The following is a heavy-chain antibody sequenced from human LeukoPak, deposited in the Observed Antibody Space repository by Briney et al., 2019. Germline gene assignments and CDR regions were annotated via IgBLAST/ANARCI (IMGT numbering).Heavy chain of an antibody. CDR3: ARGVASGVAGLGADY. D-gene: IGHD6-19*01. J-gene: IGHJ4*02. V-gene: IGHV4-34*01. Sequence: PSETLSLTCAVYGVSFSAYYWSWIRQPPGKGLEWIGEINHSGSTNYNPSLKSRVTISVDTSKNQFSLKLSSVTAADTAVYYCARGVASGVAGLGADYWGQGTLVTVSS. CDR1: GVSFSAYY. CDR2: INHSGST.